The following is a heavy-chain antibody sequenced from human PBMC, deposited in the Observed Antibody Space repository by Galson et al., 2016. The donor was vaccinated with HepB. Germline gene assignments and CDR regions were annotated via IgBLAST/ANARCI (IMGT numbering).Heavy chain of an antibody. V-gene: IGHV3-53*01. CDR1: GFTVSSNY. J-gene: IGHJ6*02. CDR3: ATATNFYRYYGMDV. Sequence: SLRLSCAASGFTVSSNYMNWVCQTPGKGLEWVSFISSGGTTYHVGSVKGRFTISRDKSKNTLYLQMNSLRSEDTAVYYCATATNFYRYYGMDVWGQGTTVIVSS. CDR2: ISSGGTT.